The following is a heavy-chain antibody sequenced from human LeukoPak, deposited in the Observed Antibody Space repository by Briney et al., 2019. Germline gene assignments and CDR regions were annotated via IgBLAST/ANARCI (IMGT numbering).Heavy chain of an antibody. CDR1: GGSIGIYY. CDR2: MYASGDF. D-gene: IGHD3/OR15-3a*01. Sequence: PSETLSLTCTVSGGSIGIYYWTWIRQSAGKGLEWLGRMYASGDFNYNPFLKSRVTMSVDTSKNQFSLNLNSVTAADTAVYFCARDAGTGWYFDLWGRGTLVTVSS. J-gene: IGHJ2*01. V-gene: IGHV4-4*07. CDR3: ARDAGTGWYFDL.